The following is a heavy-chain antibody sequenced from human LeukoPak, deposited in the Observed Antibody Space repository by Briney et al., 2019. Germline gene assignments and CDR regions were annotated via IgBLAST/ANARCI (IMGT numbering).Heavy chain of an antibody. CDR2: IYYSGST. CDR3: ARDVVAAAGTWDY. Sequence: SETLSLTCTVSGGSISSSSYYWGWIRQPPGNGLEWIGSIYYSGSTYYNPSLKSRVTISVDTSKNQFSLKLSSVTAADTAVYYCARDVVAAAGTWDYWGQGTLVTVSS. V-gene: IGHV4-39*07. D-gene: IGHD6-13*01. J-gene: IGHJ4*02. CDR1: GGSISSSSYY.